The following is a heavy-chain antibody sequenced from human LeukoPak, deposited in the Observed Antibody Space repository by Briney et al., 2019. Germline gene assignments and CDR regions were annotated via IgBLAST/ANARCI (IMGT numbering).Heavy chain of an antibody. Sequence: PSETLSLTCAVSGGSISSSNWWSGVRRPPGKGLEWIGEIYHSGSTNYNPSLKRRVTISVDKSNNQFSLKLSSVTAADTAVYYCARITGRGYCTSSSCRGAWFDPWGQGTLVTVSS. CDR3: ARITGRGYCTSSSCRGAWFDP. CDR2: IYHSGST. D-gene: IGHD2-2*01. CDR1: GGSISSSNW. V-gene: IGHV4-4*02. J-gene: IGHJ5*02.